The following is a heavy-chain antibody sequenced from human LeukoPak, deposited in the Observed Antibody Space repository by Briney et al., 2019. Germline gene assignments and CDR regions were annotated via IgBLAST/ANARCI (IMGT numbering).Heavy chain of an antibody. CDR1: GFTFSSYE. CDR2: ISSSGSTI. Sequence: GGSLRLSCAASGFTFSSYEMNWVRQAPGKGREWVSYISSSGSTIYYADSVKGRFTISRDNAKNSLYLQMNSLRAEDTAVYYCARTERLYSSSWSGGDYWGQGTLVTVSS. CDR3: ARTERLYSSSWSGGDY. J-gene: IGHJ4*02. D-gene: IGHD6-13*01. V-gene: IGHV3-48*03.